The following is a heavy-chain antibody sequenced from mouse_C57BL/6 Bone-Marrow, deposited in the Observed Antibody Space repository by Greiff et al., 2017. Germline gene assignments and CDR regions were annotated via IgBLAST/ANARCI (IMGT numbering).Heavy chain of an antibody. J-gene: IGHJ4*01. V-gene: IGHV3-5*01. CDR1: GISITTGNYR. CDR3: ARGAYYSNLYYAMDY. CDR2: IYYSGTI. D-gene: IGHD2-5*01. Sequence: EVKLVESGPGLVKPSQTVFLTCTVTGISITTGNYRWSWIRQFPGNKLEWIGYIYYSGTITYNPSLTSRTTITRDTPKNQFFLEMNSLTAEDTATYYCARGAYYSNLYYAMDYWGQGTSVTVSS.